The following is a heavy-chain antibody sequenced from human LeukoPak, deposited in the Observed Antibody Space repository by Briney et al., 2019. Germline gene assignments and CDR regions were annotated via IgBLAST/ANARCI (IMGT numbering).Heavy chain of an antibody. CDR3: ARAVGGAIDY. V-gene: IGHV1-3*01. CDR2: INAGNGNT. J-gene: IGHJ4*02. Sequence: ASVKVSCKASGYTFTSYGISWVRQAPGQRLEWMGWINAGNGNTKYSQKFQGRVTITRDTSASTAYMELSSLRSEDTAVYYCARAVGGAIDYWGQGTLVTVSS. CDR1: GYTFTSYG. D-gene: IGHD1-26*01.